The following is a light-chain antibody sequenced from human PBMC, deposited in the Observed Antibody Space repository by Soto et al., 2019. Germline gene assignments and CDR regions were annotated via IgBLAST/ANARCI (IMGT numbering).Light chain of an antibody. J-gene: IGKJ1*01. CDR3: QQYITSPRT. Sequence: DIVLTQSPGTLSLSPGERATLSCRASQNVSAAYLAWYQQKPGQAPRLLIYGASSRATGIPDRFSGIGSGTDFTLTISRLEPEDFVVYYCQQYITSPRTFGPGTKVDIK. CDR1: QNVSAAY. CDR2: GAS. V-gene: IGKV3-20*01.